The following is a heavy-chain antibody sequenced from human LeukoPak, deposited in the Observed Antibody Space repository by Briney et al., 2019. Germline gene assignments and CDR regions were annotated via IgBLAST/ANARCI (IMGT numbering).Heavy chain of an antibody. CDR3: ARGDASGYPDY. D-gene: IGHD3-22*01. CDR1: GDSINSSNW. J-gene: IGHJ4*02. V-gene: IGHV4-4*02. Sequence: SETLSLTCAVSGDSINSSNWWSWVRQSPGKGLEWIGEIYQNGRTNYKPSLKSRITISADKSKNQLSLKLISVTAADAAVYYCARGDASGYPDYWGQGTLVTVSS. CDR2: IYQNGRT.